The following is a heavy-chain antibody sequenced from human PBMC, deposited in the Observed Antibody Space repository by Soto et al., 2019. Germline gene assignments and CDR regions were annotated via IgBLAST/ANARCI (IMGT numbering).Heavy chain of an antibody. CDR3: ARIIAAAGRGYYYYGMDV. D-gene: IGHD6-13*01. V-gene: IGHV4-30-2*01. J-gene: IGHJ6*02. CDR2: IYHSGST. CDR1: GGSISSDGYS. Sequence: TLSLTCAVSGGSISSDGYSWSWIRQPPGKGLEWIGYIYHSGSTYYNPSLKSRVTISVDRSKNQFSLKLSSVTAADTAVYYCARIIAAAGRGYYYYGMDVWGQGTTVTVSS.